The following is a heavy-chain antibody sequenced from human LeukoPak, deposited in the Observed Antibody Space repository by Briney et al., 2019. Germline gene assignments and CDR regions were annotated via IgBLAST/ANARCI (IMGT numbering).Heavy chain of an antibody. CDR1: GGSVNSGSYY. D-gene: IGHD1-26*01. CDR2: IYYSGST. Sequence: SETLSLTCTVSGGSVNSGSYYWNWLRQPLGTGLEWIGYIYYSGSTNYNPSLKSRVTISVDTSKNQFSLKLSSVTAADTAVYYCARAAYSGSYHSDYWGQGTLVTVSS. V-gene: IGHV4-61*01. J-gene: IGHJ4*02. CDR3: ARAAYSGSYHSDY.